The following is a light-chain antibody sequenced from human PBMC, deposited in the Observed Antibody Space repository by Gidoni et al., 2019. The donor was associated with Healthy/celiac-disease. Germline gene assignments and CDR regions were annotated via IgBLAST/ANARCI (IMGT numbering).Light chain of an antibody. Sequence: QSALTQPASVSGSPGPSITISCTGTSSDVGGYNYVSWYQQHPGKAPKLMLYEVITRPSGVSNRFSGSKSGNTASLTISGLQAEDEADYYCSSYTSSSTLGVFGGGTKLTVL. CDR1: SSDVGGYNY. CDR2: EVI. CDR3: SSYTSSSTLGV. J-gene: IGLJ2*01. V-gene: IGLV2-14*01.